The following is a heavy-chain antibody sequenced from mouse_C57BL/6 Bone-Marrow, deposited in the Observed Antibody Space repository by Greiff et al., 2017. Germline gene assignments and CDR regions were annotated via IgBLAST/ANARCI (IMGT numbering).Heavy chain of an antibody. J-gene: IGHJ4*01. Sequence: VQLVESGPGLVQPSQSLSITCTVSGFSLTSYGVHWVRQSPGKGLEWLGVIWSGGSTDYNAAFISRMSISKDNSKSQVFFKMNSLQADDTAIYYCARNSPFYYDYDGMDYWGQGTSVTVSS. CDR3: ARNSPFYYDYDGMDY. D-gene: IGHD2-1*01. CDR2: IWSGGST. CDR1: GFSLTSYG. V-gene: IGHV2-2*01.